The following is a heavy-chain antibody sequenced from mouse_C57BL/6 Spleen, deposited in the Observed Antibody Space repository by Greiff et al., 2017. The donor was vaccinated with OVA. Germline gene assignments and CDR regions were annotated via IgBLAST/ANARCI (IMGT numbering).Heavy chain of an antibody. CDR3: ARPHYYGSSYEFDY. J-gene: IGHJ2*01. CDR1: GFTFSDYG. CDR2: ISSGSSTI. V-gene: IGHV5-17*01. D-gene: IGHD1-1*01. Sequence: EVKVVESGGGLVKPGGSLKLSCAASGFTFSDYGMHWVRQAPEKGLEWVAYISSGSSTIYYADTVKGRFTISRDNAKNTLFLQMTSLRSEDTAMYYCARPHYYGSSYEFDYWGQGTTLTVSS.